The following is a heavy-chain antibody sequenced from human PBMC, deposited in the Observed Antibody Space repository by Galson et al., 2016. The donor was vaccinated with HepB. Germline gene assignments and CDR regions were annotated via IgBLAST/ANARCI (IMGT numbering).Heavy chain of an antibody. Sequence: SLRLSCAASGFTFSSYAVHWVRQAPGMGLEWVALISYDGSNKYSADSVKGRFTISRDNAKNSLYLQMNNVRAEDTAVYYCARDLRGMIRFFDWSTHFDSWGQGTLATVSS. V-gene: IGHV3-30-3*01. J-gene: IGHJ4*02. CDR2: ISYDGSNK. CDR3: ARDLRGMIRFFDWSTHFDS. D-gene: IGHD3-9*01. CDR1: GFTFSSYA.